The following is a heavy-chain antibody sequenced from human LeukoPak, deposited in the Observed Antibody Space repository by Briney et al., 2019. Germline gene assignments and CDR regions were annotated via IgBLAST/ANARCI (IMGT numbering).Heavy chain of an antibody. Sequence: PSETLSLTCTVSGDSVSSGDYHWSWIRQPPGKGLEWIGNISNSGNTNYNPSLKSRVTISIDTSKNQFSLKLSSVTAADTAVYYCARVETPVTTTPRFDHSGDGNLVTVSS. CDR2: ISNSGNT. J-gene: IGHJ4*01. D-gene: IGHD4-17*01. CDR1: GDSVSSGDYH. V-gene: IGHV4-61*08. CDR3: ARVETPVTTTPRFDH.